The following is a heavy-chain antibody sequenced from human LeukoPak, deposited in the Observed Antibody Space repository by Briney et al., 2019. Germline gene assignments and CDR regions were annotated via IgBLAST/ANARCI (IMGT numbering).Heavy chain of an antibody. CDR2: IKNKTNGETT. Sequence: GGSLRLSCAASGFTFSSAWMTWVRQALGKGLEWVGHIKNKTNGETTDYAAPVKGRFIISRDDSKNTLYLQMNSLRTEGTAVYYCARGFCSSTNCYQGPFDFWGQGTLVTVSS. V-gene: IGHV3-15*01. J-gene: IGHJ4*02. D-gene: IGHD2-2*01. CDR3: ARGFCSSTNCYQGPFDF. CDR1: GFTFSSAW.